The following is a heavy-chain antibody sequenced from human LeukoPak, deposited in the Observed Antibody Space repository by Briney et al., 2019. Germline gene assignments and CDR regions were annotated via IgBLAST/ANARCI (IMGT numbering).Heavy chain of an antibody. CDR3: ARGTWIQPYYYYYYMDV. CDR1: CYTFTSYG. Sequence: ASVKVSCKASCYTFTSYGISWVRQAPGQGLEWMGWISAYNGNTNYAQKLQGRVTMTTDTSTSTAYMELRSLRSDDTAVYYCARGTWIQPYYYYYYMDVWGKGTTVTISS. CDR2: ISAYNGNT. V-gene: IGHV1-18*01. D-gene: IGHD5-18*01. J-gene: IGHJ6*03.